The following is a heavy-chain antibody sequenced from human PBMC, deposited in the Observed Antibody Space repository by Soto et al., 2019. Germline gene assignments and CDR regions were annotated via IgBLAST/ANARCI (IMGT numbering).Heavy chain of an antibody. CDR1: GFTFDDYT. D-gene: IGHD3-16*01. V-gene: IGHV3-43*01. CDR3: ASWGGAKSGGYYFDY. Sequence: EVQLVESGGVVVQPGGSLRLSCAASGFTFDDYTMHWVRQAPGKGLEWVSLISWDGGSTYYADSMKGRFTISRDNSKNSLYLQMNSLRTEDTALYYCASWGGAKSGGYYFDYWGQGTLVTVSS. CDR2: ISWDGGST. J-gene: IGHJ4*02.